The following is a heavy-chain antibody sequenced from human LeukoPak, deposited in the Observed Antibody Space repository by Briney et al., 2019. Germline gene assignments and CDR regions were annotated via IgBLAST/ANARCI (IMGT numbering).Heavy chain of an antibody. CDR3: ARDWSWDYGGPVRGWFDP. D-gene: IGHD4-23*01. CDR1: GLPIHTVYY. J-gene: IGHJ5*02. V-gene: IGHV4-38-2*02. CDR2: IHHSGTP. Sequence: PSQTLSLPRSVSGLPIHTVYYLGWIGPSPGEGLELIGYIHHSGTPYYNPSLQSRVTISLVLSKNQFSLRLTSVTAADTAVYYCARDWSWDYGGPVRGWFDPWGQGTLVIVSS.